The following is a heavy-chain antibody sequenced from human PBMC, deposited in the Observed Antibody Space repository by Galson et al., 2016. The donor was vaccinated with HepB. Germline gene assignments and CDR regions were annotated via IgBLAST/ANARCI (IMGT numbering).Heavy chain of an antibody. J-gene: IGHJ2*01. CDR2: IWYDVSNT. CDR3: ARDLHLAWYFDL. Sequence: SLRLSCAASGFTFSHYGMHWVRQLPGEGPEWVAAIWYDVSNTHYADSVKGRFTISRDNSKSTLYLQMNTLRAEDTALYYCARDLHLAWYFDLWGRGTWVTVSS. V-gene: IGHV3-33*01. CDR1: GFTFSHYG.